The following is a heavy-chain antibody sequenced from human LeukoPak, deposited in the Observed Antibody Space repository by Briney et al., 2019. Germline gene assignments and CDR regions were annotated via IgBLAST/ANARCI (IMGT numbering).Heavy chain of an antibody. J-gene: IGHJ4*02. V-gene: IGHV3-74*01. Sequence: PGGSLRLSCAASGFTFSTYCMHWVRQAPGKGPMWVSRICPDGTVTNYADSVKARFIISRDNARNTVYLQMNSLRVEDTAVYYCARDQLAYSGYDTLFDYWGQGSLVTVSS. D-gene: IGHD5-12*01. CDR3: ARDQLAYSGYDTLFDY. CDR2: ICPDGTVT. CDR1: GFTFSTYC.